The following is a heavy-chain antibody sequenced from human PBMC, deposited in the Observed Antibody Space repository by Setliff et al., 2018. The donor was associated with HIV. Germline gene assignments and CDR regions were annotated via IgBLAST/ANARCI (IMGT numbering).Heavy chain of an antibody. D-gene: IGHD2-2*01. CDR3: VTSSSWSSRLNF. CDR1: GGPLSGHY. V-gene: IGHV4-34*01. Sequence: SETLSLTCAVYGGPLSGHYWSWIRQPPGQGLEWIGETSHSGKTNYNPSLKSRVTISVDTSKNQFSLKLTSVTAAETAVYYCVTSSSWSSRLNFWGPGMLVTVPQ. CDR2: TSHSGKT. J-gene: IGHJ4*02.